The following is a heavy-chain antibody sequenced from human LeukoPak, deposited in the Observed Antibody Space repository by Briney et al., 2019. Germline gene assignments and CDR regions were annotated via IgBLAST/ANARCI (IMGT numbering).Heavy chain of an antibody. Sequence: ASVKVSCKVSGYTLTELSMHWVRQAPGKGLEWMGGFDPEDGETIYAQKFQGRVTMTEDTSTDTAYMELSSLRSEDTAVYYWATLHGRSWGAFDIGGQGTMATVS. J-gene: IGHJ3*02. D-gene: IGHD6-13*01. CDR2: FDPEDGET. V-gene: IGHV1-24*01. CDR1: GYTLTELS. CDR3: ATLHGRSWGAFDI.